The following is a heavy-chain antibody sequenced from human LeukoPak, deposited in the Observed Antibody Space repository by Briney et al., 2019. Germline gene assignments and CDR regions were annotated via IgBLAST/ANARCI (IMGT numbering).Heavy chain of an antibody. Sequence: GGSLRLSCAASGFTFSSYAMSWVRQAPGKGLEWVAVIWYDGSNKYYADSVKGRFTISRDNSKNTLYLQMNSLRAEDTAVYYCARESSAGAFDIWGQGTMVTVSS. J-gene: IGHJ3*02. V-gene: IGHV3-33*08. CDR1: GFTFSSYA. CDR3: ARESSAGAFDI. CDR2: IWYDGSNK.